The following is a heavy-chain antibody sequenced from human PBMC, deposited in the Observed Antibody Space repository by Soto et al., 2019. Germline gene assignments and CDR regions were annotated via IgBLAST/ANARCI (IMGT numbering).Heavy chain of an antibody. CDR3: ARHGAVSSSAQFYYYYGMDV. D-gene: IGHD6-6*01. CDR2: IYRGDSDT. J-gene: IGHJ6*02. V-gene: IGHV5-51*01. CDR1: GYGFTNYR. Sequence: PGESLKISCKGSGYGFTNYRIGWRRQMPGKGLEWMGIIYRGDSDTGYSPSFQGQVTISADKSISTAYLEWSSLMASNTAMYYCARHGAVSSSAQFYYYYGMDVWGQGTTVTVSS.